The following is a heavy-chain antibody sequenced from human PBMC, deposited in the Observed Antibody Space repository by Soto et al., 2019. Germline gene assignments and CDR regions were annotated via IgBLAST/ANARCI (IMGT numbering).Heavy chain of an antibody. D-gene: IGHD3-3*01. Sequence: GGSLRLSCAASGFTFSSYGMHWVRQAPGKGLEWVAVISYDGSNKYYADSVKGRFTISRDNSKNTLYLQMNSLRAEDTAVYYCAKGYFYDFWSGYHGIGYFDYWGQGTLVTVSS. V-gene: IGHV3-30*18. CDR1: GFTFSSYG. J-gene: IGHJ4*02. CDR3: AKGYFYDFWSGYHGIGYFDY. CDR2: ISYDGSNK.